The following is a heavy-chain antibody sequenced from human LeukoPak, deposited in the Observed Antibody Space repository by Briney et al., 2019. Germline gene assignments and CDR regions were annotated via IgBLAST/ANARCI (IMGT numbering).Heavy chain of an antibody. CDR3: ATYSSEQQLGAY. V-gene: IGHV1-24*01. Sequence: ASVKVSCKVSGYTLTELSMHWVRQAPGKGLEWVGVFDPEDGETIYAQKFHGRVTMTENTSTDTAYMELTSLRSEDTAVYCCATYSSEQQLGAYWGQGTLVTVSS. CDR1: GYTLTELS. CDR2: FDPEDGET. J-gene: IGHJ4*02. D-gene: IGHD6-13*01.